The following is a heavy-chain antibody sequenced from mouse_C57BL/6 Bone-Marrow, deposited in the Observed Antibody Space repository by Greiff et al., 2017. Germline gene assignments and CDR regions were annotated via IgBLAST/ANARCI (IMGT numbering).Heavy chain of an antibody. CDR2: IDTSESYT. D-gene: IGHD1-1*01. CDR3: ARFDTTVVTPYYFDY. CDR1: GYTFTSYW. V-gene: IGHV1-69*01. J-gene: IGHJ2*01. Sequence: QVKLQQPGAELVMPGASVKLSCKASGYTFTSYWMHWVKQRPGQGLEWIGEIDTSESYTNYNQKIKGKSTVTVDKSSITAFMQLSSLTSEDSAVYYCARFDTTVVTPYYFDYWGQGTTLTVSS.